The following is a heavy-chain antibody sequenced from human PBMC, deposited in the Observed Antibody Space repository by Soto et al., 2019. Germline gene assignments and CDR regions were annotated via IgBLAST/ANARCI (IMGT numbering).Heavy chain of an antibody. CDR1: AGTFPHYG. V-gene: IGHV1-69*11. Sequence: SSENVSCKASAGTFPHYGLSWVRQAPGQGLEWIGWIIPVLASTTYAQNFQGRVSIIADASTNTVYMELGSLSSDDTAVYYCACNWGNSLKNCFDPWGQGTLVTVSS. J-gene: IGHJ5*02. D-gene: IGHD7-27*01. CDR3: ACNWGNSLKNCFDP. CDR2: IIPVLAST.